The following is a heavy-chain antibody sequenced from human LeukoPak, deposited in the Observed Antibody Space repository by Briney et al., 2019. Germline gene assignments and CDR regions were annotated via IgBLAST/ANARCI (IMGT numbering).Heavy chain of an antibody. V-gene: IGHV3-53*01. Sequence: GGSLRLSCAASGFTVSSNYMSWVRQAPGKGLEWVSVIYSGGSTYYAHSVKGRFTISRDNAKNSVYLRMNSLRAEDTAVYYCARRHHFGFLDSWGQGTLVTVSS. J-gene: IGHJ4*02. CDR1: GFTVSSNY. CDR2: IYSGGST. CDR3: ARRHHFGFLDS. D-gene: IGHD3-10*01.